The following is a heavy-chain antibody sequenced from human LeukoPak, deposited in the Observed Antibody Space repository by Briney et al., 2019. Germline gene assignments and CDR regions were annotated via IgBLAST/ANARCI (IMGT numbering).Heavy chain of an antibody. CDR3: TTDMLVVGHFDS. CDR2: IKSETDGGTT. Sequence: PGGSLRLSCAASGFTFSNAWMSWVRQAPGQGLEWLGLIKSETDGGTTDYAAPVKGRFSISRDGSKNIVILEMNSLQPEDTAVYFCTTDMLVVGHFDSWGQGTLVTVSS. J-gene: IGHJ4*02. D-gene: IGHD1-26*01. V-gene: IGHV3-15*01. CDR1: GFTFSNAW.